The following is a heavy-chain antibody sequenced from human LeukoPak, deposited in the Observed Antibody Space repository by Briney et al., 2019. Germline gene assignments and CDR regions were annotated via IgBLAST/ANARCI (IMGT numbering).Heavy chain of an antibody. CDR3: AIYPTHIRYIVATM. Sequence: GGSLRLSCAASGFTFSDYYMSWIRQVPGKGLEWVSYISSSGSTIYYADSVKGRFTISRDNAKNSLYLQMNSLRAEDTAVYYCAIYPTHIRYIVATMWGQGTLVTVSS. J-gene: IGHJ4*02. CDR1: GFTFSDYY. D-gene: IGHD5-12*01. V-gene: IGHV3-11*01. CDR2: ISSSGSTI.